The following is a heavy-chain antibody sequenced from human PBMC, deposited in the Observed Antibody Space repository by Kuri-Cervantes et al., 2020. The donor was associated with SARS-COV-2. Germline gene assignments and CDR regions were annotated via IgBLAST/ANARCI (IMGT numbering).Heavy chain of an antibody. D-gene: IGHD4-23*01. CDR1: GGSFSSYA. Sequence: SVKVFCKASGGSFSSYAISWVRQAPGQGLEWMGGIIPIFGTANYAQKFQGRVTITADESTSTAYMELSSLRSEDTAVYYCARGGGRLRWSIAYYYYMDVWGRGTTVTVSS. V-gene: IGHV1-69*13. CDR2: IIPIFGTA. J-gene: IGHJ6*03. CDR3: ARGGGRLRWSIAYYYYMDV.